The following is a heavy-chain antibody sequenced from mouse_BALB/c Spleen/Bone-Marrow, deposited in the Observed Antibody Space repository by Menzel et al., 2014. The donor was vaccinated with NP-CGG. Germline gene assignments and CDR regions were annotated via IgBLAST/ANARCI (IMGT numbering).Heavy chain of an antibody. CDR1: GFSLSRYS. CDR2: IWGGGGT. CDR3: ARKSWTWGFDY. Sequence: VKVVESGPGLVAPSQSLSITCTVSGFSLSRYSVHWFRQPPGKGLEWLGMIWGGGGTDNNSALKSRLSIRKDNSKSQVFLKMNSLQTDDTAMDYCARKSWTWGFDYWGQGTTLTVSS. V-gene: IGHV2-6-4*01. J-gene: IGHJ2*01.